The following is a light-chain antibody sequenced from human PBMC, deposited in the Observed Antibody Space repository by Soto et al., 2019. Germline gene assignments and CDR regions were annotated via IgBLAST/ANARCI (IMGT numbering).Light chain of an antibody. Sequence: QSVLTQPASVSGSPGQSITISCTGTSGDIGGYKDVSWYQQHPGKAPQVLIFEVSYRPYGISNRFSGSKSGNVASLTISGLQAEDEADYYCCSYRSGTSPYYVFGTGTRSPS. CDR2: EVS. CDR1: SGDIGGYKD. V-gene: IGLV2-14*03. CDR3: CSYRSGTSPYYV. J-gene: IGLJ1*01.